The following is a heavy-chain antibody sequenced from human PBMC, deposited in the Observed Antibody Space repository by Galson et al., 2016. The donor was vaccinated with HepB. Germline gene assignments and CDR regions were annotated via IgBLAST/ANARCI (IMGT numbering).Heavy chain of an antibody. V-gene: IGHV3-7*03. CDR1: KFTFSNSW. Sequence: SLRLSCAASKFTFSNSWMTWVRQTPGKGLQWVANINQNGREAYYEDSVKGRFTISRDNAKSSLYLQVSGLRPNDTAFYYCATTRLLDNWGQGILVTVSS. CDR2: INQNGREA. D-gene: IGHD1-1*01. J-gene: IGHJ4*02. CDR3: ATTRLLDN.